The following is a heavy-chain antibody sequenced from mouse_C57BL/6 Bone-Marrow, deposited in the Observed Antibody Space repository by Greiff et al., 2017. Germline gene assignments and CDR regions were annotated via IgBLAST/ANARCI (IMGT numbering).Heavy chain of an antibody. J-gene: IGHJ2*01. V-gene: IGHV1-82*01. Sequence: QVQLQQSGPELVKPGASVTISCTASGYAFSSSWMNWVKPRPGTGLEWIGRIYPGDGDTNYTGKFKGKATLTADQSSSTAYMQLSCLTSEDSAVYCCASVGTMVTTTGYFDYWGQGTTLTVSS. CDR2: IYPGDGDT. CDR1: GYAFSSSW. D-gene: IGHD2-2*01. CDR3: ASVGTMVTTTGYFDY.